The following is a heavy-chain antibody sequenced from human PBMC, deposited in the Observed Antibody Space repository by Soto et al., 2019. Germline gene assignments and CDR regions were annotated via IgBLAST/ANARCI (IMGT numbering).Heavy chain of an antibody. CDR2: IYYSGST. J-gene: IGHJ4*02. Sequence: SETLSLTCTVSGGSISSYYWSWIRQPPGKGLEWIGYIYYSGSTNYNPSLKSRVTISVDTSKNQFSLKLSSVTAADTAVYYCARGAGTFDYWGQGTLVTVSS. CDR3: ARGAGTFDY. CDR1: GGSISSYY. V-gene: IGHV4-59*01. D-gene: IGHD6-13*01.